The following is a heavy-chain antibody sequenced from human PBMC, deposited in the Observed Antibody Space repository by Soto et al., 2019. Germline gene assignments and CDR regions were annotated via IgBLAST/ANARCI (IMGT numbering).Heavy chain of an antibody. CDR3: AHSRTRFDKGSDWFDP. V-gene: IGHV2-5*01. Sequence: SGPTLVNPTQTLTLTCTFSGFSLSTSGVGVGWIRQPPGKALEWLALIYWSDDKRYSPSLKSRLTITKDTSKNQVVLTMTNMDPVDTATYYCAHSRTRFDKGSDWFDPWGQGTLVTVSS. CDR2: IYWSDDK. CDR1: GFSLSTSGVG. D-gene: IGHD3-10*01. J-gene: IGHJ5*02.